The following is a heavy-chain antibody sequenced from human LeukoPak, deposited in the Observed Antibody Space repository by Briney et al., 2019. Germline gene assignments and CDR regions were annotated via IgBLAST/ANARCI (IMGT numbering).Heavy chain of an antibody. V-gene: IGHV1-8*01. Sequence: GASVKVSCKASGYTFTSYDISWVRQATGQGLEWMGWMNPNSGNTGYAQNFQGRVTMTRNTSISTAYMELSSLRSEDTAVYYCARGRGIYGPYYFDYWGQGTLVTVSS. D-gene: IGHD3-10*01. J-gene: IGHJ4*02. CDR3: ARGRGIYGPYYFDY. CDR1: GYTFTSYD. CDR2: MNPNSGNT.